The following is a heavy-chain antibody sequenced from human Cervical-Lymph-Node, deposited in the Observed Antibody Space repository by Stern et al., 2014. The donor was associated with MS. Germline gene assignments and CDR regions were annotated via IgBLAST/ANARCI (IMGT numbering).Heavy chain of an antibody. V-gene: IGHV3-30*18. Sequence: QVQLVQSGGGVVQPGRSLRLSCEASGLTLSSYGLHWVRQAPGTGLGGGSLIFYDVSNKCYADSVKGRFTISRDNSKNTLYLQMNSLRAEDTAVYYCAKPLGLLAGVGRGAQDVWGQGTTVTVSS. D-gene: IGHD2-15*01. J-gene: IGHJ6*02. CDR2: IFYDVSNK. CDR3: AKPLGLLAGVGRGAQDV. CDR1: GLTLSSYG.